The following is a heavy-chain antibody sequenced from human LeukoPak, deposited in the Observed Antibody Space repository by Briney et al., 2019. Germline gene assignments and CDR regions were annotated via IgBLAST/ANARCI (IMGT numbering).Heavy chain of an antibody. CDR1: GGSISSYY. CDR3: ARERLGELRQCWFDP. V-gene: IGHV4-59*01. Sequence: SETLSLTCTVSGGSISSYYWSWIRQPPGKGLEWIGYIYYSGSTNYNPSLKSRVTISVDTSKNQVSLKLSSVTAADTAVYYCARERLGELRQCWFDPWGQGTLVTVSS. CDR2: IYYSGST. D-gene: IGHD3-16*01. J-gene: IGHJ5*02.